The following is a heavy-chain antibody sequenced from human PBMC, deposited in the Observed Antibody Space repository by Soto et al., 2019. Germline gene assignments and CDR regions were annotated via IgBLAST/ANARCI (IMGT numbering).Heavy chain of an antibody. CDR1: GFTFSSYA. CDR3: ARVTTGPYY. V-gene: IGHV3-23*01. Sequence: GSLRLSCAASGFTFSSYAMSWVRQAPGKGLEWVSAISGSGGSTYYADSVKGRFTISRDNAKNSLYLQMNSLRAEDTAVYYCARVTTGPYYWGQGTLVTVSS. CDR2: ISGSGGST. D-gene: IGHD4-17*01. J-gene: IGHJ4*02.